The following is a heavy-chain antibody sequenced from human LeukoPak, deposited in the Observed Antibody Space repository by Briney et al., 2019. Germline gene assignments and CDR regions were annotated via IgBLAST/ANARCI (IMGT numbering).Heavy chain of an antibody. CDR2: IYTSGST. CDR3: ARDRAAGMEGRDWFDP. Sequence: SETLSLTCTVSGGSISSYYWSWIRQPAGQGLEWIGRIYTSGSTNYNPSLKSRVTMSVDTSKNQFSLKLSSVTAADTAVYYCARDRAAGMEGRDWFDPWGQGTLVTVSS. D-gene: IGHD6-13*01. J-gene: IGHJ5*02. CDR1: GGSISSYY. V-gene: IGHV4-4*07.